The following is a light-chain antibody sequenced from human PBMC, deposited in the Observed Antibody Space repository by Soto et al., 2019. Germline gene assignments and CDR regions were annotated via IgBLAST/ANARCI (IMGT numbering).Light chain of an antibody. V-gene: IGKV3-20*01. CDR3: QQYGSSSRT. Sequence: EIVLTQSPGTLSLSPGERATLSCRASQSVSSSYLAWYQQKPGQAPRLLIYGASSRATGIPDRFSGSGSGTDFTLTISRLEPEDFAVYYWQQYGSSSRTFGQGTKV. J-gene: IGKJ1*01. CDR2: GAS. CDR1: QSVSSSY.